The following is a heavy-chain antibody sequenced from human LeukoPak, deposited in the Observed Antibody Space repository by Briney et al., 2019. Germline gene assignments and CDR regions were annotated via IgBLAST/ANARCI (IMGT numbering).Heavy chain of an antibody. CDR2: ISGSGGST. J-gene: IGHJ4*02. D-gene: IGHD6-19*01. CDR1: GFTFSSYA. Sequence: GGSLRLSCAVSGFTFSSYAMSWVRQAPGKGLEWVSGISGSGGSTDYADSVKGRFTISRDNSKNTLYLQMNSLRAEDTAVYYCAKTLGSGWYYFDYWGQGTLVTVSS. V-gene: IGHV3-23*01. CDR3: AKTLGSGWYYFDY.